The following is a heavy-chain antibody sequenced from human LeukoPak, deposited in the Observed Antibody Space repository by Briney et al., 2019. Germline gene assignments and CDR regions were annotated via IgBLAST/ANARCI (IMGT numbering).Heavy chain of an antibody. D-gene: IGHD6-19*01. J-gene: IGHJ5*02. V-gene: IGHV1-2*02. CDR3: ARAFNGGWYVLDP. CDR1: GYTFTGYY. CDR2: INPNSGGT. Sequence: GASVKLSCKASGYTFTGYYMHWVRQAPGQGLEWMGWINPNSGGTNYAQKFQGRVTMTRDTSISTAYMELSRLRSDDTAVYYCARAFNGGWYVLDPWGQGTLVTVSS.